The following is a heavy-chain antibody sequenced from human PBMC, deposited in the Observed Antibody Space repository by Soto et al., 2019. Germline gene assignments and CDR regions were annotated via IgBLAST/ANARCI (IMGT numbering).Heavy chain of an antibody. CDR3: ARGTFYYDSSGYPLDY. Sequence: SETLSLTCTVSGGSISSGDYYWSWIRQPPGKGLEWIGYIYYSGSTYYNPSLKSRVTISVDTSKNQFSLKLSSVTAADTAVYYCARGTFYYDSSGYPLDYSGQGTLVTVSS. V-gene: IGHV4-30-4*01. CDR1: GGSISSGDYY. D-gene: IGHD3-22*01. J-gene: IGHJ4*02. CDR2: IYYSGST.